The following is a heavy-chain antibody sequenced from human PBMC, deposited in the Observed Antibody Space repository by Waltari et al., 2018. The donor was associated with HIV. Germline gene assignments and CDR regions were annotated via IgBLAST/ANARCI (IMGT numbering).Heavy chain of an antibody. J-gene: IGHJ4*02. CDR1: GFTFRNYW. CDR3: ARGGSKPLDY. Sequence: EVQLVESGGGSVQPGGSLRLSCAASGFTFRNYWMHWVRQAPGKGLVWVSRINSDGSSTSYADSVKGRFTISRDNAKNTVYLQMNSLRAGDTAVYYCARGGSKPLDYWGQGTLVTVSS. V-gene: IGHV3-74*01. CDR2: INSDGSST. D-gene: IGHD4-4*01.